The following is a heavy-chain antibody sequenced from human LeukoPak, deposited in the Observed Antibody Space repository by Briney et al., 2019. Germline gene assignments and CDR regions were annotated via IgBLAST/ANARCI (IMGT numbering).Heavy chain of an antibody. CDR1: GXTFRTYA. J-gene: IGHJ6*02. Sequence: LSCXXSGXTFRTYAMHWVRQAPGKGLEWVXXXADDGSNKYSADSVKGRFTISRDNSRSTLYLQINSLRTDDTAVYYRAREGWDTVDPGGVYYYYGMDVWGQGTTVTVSS. V-gene: IGHV3-30-3*01. CDR3: AREGWDTVDPGGVYYYYGMDV. D-gene: IGHD4-17*01. CDR2: XADDGSNK.